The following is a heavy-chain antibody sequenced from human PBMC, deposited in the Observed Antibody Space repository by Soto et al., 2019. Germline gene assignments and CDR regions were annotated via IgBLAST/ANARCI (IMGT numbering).Heavy chain of an antibody. D-gene: IGHD4-17*01. V-gene: IGHV1-3*01. CDR3: AREMATVTTEGYYYMDV. CDR2: INAGNGNT. CDR1: GYTFTSYA. Sequence: ASVKVSCKASGYTFTSYAMHWVRQAPGQRLEWMGWINAGNGNTKYSQKFQGRVTITRDTSASTAYMELSSLRSEDTAVYYCAREMATVTTEGYYYMDVWGKGTTVTVSS. J-gene: IGHJ6*03.